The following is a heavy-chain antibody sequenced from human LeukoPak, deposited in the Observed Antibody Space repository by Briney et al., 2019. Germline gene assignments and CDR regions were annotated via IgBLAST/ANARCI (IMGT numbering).Heavy chain of an antibody. CDR3: ARGDYDILTGYYIDH. J-gene: IGHJ4*02. CDR2: INHSGST. Sequence: SETLSLTCAVYGGSFSGYYWSWIRQPPGKGLEWIGEINHSGSTNYNPSLKSRVTISVDTSKNQFSLKLSSVTAADTAAYYCARGDYDILTGYYIDHWGQGTLVTVSS. D-gene: IGHD3-9*01. CDR1: GGSFSGYY. V-gene: IGHV4-34*01.